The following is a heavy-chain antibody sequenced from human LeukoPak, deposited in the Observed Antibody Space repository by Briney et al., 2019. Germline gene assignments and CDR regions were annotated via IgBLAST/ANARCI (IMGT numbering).Heavy chain of an antibody. V-gene: IGHV4-34*01. J-gene: IGHJ4*02. CDR2: INHRGST. CDR1: GGSLSGYY. Sequence: SETLSLTCAVYGGSLSGYYWSWIRQPPGKGLEWIGEINHRGSTNYNPSLKSRVTISVDTSKNQFSLKLSSVTAADTAVYYCASRAVAGTGDYWGQGTLVTVSS. D-gene: IGHD6-19*01. CDR3: ASRAVAGTGDY.